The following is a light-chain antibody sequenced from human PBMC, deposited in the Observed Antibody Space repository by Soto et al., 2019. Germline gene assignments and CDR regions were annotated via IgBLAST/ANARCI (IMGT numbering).Light chain of an antibody. Sequence: EIVLTQSPAILSLAPGERATLSCRASQSVSSYLAWYQQKPGQAPRLLIYDASNRATGIPARFSGSGSGTDFTLTISSLEPEDFAVYYCQQRAIWPLTFGGGTKVDI. J-gene: IGKJ4*01. V-gene: IGKV3-11*01. CDR2: DAS. CDR1: QSVSSY. CDR3: QQRAIWPLT.